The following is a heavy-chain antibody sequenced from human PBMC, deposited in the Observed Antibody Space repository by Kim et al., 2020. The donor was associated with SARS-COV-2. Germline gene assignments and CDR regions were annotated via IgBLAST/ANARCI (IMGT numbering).Heavy chain of an antibody. Sequence: GSLRLSCAASGFTFSSYWMSWVRQAPGKGLEWVANIKQDGSEKHYVDSVKGRFTISRDNAKNSLYLQMNSLRAEDTAVYYCARDPNYYYDSSGYYPQGGYYYGMDVWGQGTTVTVSS. CDR1: GFTFSSYW. CDR2: IKQDGSEK. V-gene: IGHV3-7*01. J-gene: IGHJ6*02. CDR3: ARDPNYYYDSSGYYPQGGYYYGMDV. D-gene: IGHD3-22*01.